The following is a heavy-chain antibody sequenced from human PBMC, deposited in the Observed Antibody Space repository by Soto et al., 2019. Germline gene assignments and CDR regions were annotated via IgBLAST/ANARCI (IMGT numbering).Heavy chain of an antibody. Sequence: SLSLTCTTSGFTFDDYAMSWVRQAPGKGLEWVGLIKSKAYGGTTEYAASVKGRFTISRDGSKSIAYLQMNSLKTDDTALYYCARTTAVTNNLRSRYFFDYWGQGTLVTVSS. CDR2: IKSKAYGGTT. D-gene: IGHD4-17*01. J-gene: IGHJ4*02. CDR3: ARTTAVTNNLRSRYFFDY. V-gene: IGHV3-49*04. CDR1: GFTFDDYA.